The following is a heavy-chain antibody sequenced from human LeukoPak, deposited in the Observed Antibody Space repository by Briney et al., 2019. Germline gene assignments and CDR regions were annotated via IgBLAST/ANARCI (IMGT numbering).Heavy chain of an antibody. D-gene: IGHD1-26*01. CDR3: ARAIEVGAMTPFDY. J-gene: IGHJ4*02. CDR1: GYSISSDYY. Sequence: PSETLSLTCAVSGYSISSDYYWGWVRQPPGKGLEWIGSIYHSGSTYYNPSLKSRVTISVDTSKNQFSLKLTSVTAADTAVYYCARAIEVGAMTPFDYWGQGTLVTVSS. V-gene: IGHV4-38-2*01. CDR2: IYHSGST.